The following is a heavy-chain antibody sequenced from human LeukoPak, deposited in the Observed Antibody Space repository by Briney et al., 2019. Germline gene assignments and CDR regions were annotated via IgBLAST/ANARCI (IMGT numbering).Heavy chain of an antibody. CDR3: ARVNTVTIWFPFDY. CDR2: IYSSGST. J-gene: IGHJ4*02. V-gene: IGHV3-53*01. CDR1: GFTVRSNY. D-gene: IGHD4-17*01. Sequence: GSLRLSCAASGFTVRSNYMSWVRQAPGTGLEWVSVIYSSGSTYYADSVKGRFTISRDNSKNTLYLQMNSLRAEDTAVYYCARVNTVTIWFPFDYWGQGTLVTVSS.